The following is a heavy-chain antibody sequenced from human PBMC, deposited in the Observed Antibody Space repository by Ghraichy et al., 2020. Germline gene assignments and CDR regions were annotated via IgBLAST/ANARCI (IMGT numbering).Heavy chain of an antibody. CDR1: GFTFSNYA. CDR2: IGRSGGNT. CDR3: AKERLPYGSGTHDY. J-gene: IGHJ4*02. Sequence: GGSLRHSCAASGFTFSNYAMTWVRQAPGKGLRWVSGIGRSGGNTYYADSVKGRFSISRDNSKNTLYLQMNSLRAEDTAIYFCAKERLPYGSGTHDYWGQGTLVTVSS. V-gene: IGHV3-23*01. D-gene: IGHD3-10*01.